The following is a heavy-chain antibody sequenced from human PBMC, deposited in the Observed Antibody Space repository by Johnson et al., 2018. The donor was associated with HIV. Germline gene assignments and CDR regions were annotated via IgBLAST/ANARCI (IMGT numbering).Heavy chain of an antibody. Sequence: QVQLVESGGGVVQPGRSLRLSCAASGFTFSSYGMHWVRQAPGKGLEWVAVIWYDGSNKYYADSVKGRFTISRDNSKNTLHLQMNSLRAEDTAVYYCAKGTHYSDSSGYWSNDAFDIWGQGTRVTVSS. CDR2: IWYDGSNK. V-gene: IGHV3-33*06. CDR3: AKGTHYSDSSGYWSNDAFDI. D-gene: IGHD3-22*01. CDR1: GFTFSSYG. J-gene: IGHJ3*02.